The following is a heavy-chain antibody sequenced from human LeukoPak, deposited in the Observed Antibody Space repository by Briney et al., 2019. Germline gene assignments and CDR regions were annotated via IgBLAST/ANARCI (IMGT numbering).Heavy chain of an antibody. CDR2: INPKSGGT. J-gene: IGHJ5*02. CDR3: ARDPKTTGGDNWFDP. D-gene: IGHD4-17*01. CDR1: GYTFAAYY. Sequence: ASVKVSCKASGYTFAAYYIHWVRQAPGQGLEWMGWINPKSGGTNYAQKVQGRVTMTRDTSISTAYMELSGLRSDDTAVYYCARDPKTTGGDNWFDPWGQGTLVTVSS. V-gene: IGHV1-2*02.